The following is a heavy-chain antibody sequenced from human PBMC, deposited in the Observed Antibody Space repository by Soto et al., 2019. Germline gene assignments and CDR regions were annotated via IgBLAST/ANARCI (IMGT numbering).Heavy chain of an antibody. Sequence: QVQLVQSGAEVKKPGASVKVSCKASGYTFTSYGISWVRQAPGQGRVRMGWIRAYNGKTNYAQKLQGRVTMTTDTPPNTAYMELRSLRSDDTAVYYCARIVRPYYYYMHVWGKGTTVTFSS. J-gene: IGHJ6*03. D-gene: IGHD3-16*01. CDR3: ARIVRPYYYYMHV. CDR2: IRAYNGKT. CDR1: GYTFTSYG. V-gene: IGHV1-18*01.